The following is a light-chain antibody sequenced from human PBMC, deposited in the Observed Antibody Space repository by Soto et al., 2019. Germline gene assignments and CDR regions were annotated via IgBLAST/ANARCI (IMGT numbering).Light chain of an antibody. Sequence: QSVLTQPASVSGSPGQSITISCTGTSSDVGGYNYVSWYQQYPGKAPKLMIYEVTSRPSGVSNRFSGSKSGNTASLTISGLQAEDEADYYCSSYTSSSTSYVFGTGTKVTVL. J-gene: IGLJ1*01. CDR2: EVT. CDR3: SSYTSSSTSYV. CDR1: SSDVGGYNY. V-gene: IGLV2-14*01.